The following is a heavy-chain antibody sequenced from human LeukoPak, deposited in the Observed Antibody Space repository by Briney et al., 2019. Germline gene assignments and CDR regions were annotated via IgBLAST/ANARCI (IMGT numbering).Heavy chain of an antibody. V-gene: IGHV3-30*04. D-gene: IGHD1-26*01. J-gene: IGHJ4*02. CDR2: ISYDGRKK. Sequence: PRMSLRLSCAVSGFTFSTYTMHWVRYAPGQGLEWVALISYDGRKKYYAHFVKGRFTISRDNSKNTQYLQMNSLRAEDTAVYYCVKATVTSSYFDYFDYWGQGTLVTVFS. CDR3: VKATVTSSYFDYFDY. CDR1: GFTFSTYT.